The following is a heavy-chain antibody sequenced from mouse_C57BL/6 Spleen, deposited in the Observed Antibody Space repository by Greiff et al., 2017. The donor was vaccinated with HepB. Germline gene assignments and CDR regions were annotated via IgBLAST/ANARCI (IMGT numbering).Heavy chain of an antibody. CDR3: ARSDYDGYSYWYFDV. CDR1: GYAFSSSW. J-gene: IGHJ1*03. Sequence: VQLQQSGPELVKPGASVKISCKASGYAFSSSWMNWVKQRPGKGLEWIGRIYPGDGDTNYNGKFKGKATLTADKSSSTAYMQLSSLTSEDSAVYFCARSDYDGYSYWYFDVWGTGTTVTVSS. CDR2: IYPGDGDT. V-gene: IGHV1-82*01. D-gene: IGHD2-3*01.